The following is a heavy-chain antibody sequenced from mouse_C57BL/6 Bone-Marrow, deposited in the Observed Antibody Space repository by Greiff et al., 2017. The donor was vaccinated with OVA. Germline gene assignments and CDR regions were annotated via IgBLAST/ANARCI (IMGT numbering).Heavy chain of an antibody. D-gene: IGHD2-4*01. CDR3: ERPYYDYDEEVYFDY. V-gene: IGHV1-26*01. J-gene: IGHJ2*01. Sequence: EVQLQQSGPELVKPGASVKISCKASGYTFTDYYMNWVKQSHGKSLEWIGDINPNNGGTSYNQKFKGKATLTVDKSSSTAYMELRSLTSEDSAVYYGERPYYDYDEEVYFDYWGQGTTLTVSS. CDR2: INPNNGGT. CDR1: GYTFTDYY.